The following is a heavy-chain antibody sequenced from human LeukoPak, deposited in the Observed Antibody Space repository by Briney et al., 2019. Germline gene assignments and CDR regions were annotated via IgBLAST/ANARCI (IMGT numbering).Heavy chain of an antibody. CDR3: ATSGGQYSSGLMYYFDY. Sequence: PGGSLRLSCAASGFTFSSYAMHWVRQAPGKGLEWVAVISYDGSNKYYADSVKGRFTISRDNSKNTLYLQMNSLRAEDTAVYYCATSGGQYSSGLMYYFDYWGQGTLVTVSS. J-gene: IGHJ4*02. D-gene: IGHD6-19*01. CDR1: GFTFSSYA. V-gene: IGHV3-30-3*01. CDR2: ISYDGSNK.